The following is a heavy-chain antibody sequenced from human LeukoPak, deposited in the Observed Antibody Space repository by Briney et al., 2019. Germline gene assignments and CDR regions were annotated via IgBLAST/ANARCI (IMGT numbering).Heavy chain of an antibody. CDR1: GFTFSSYD. V-gene: IGHV3-13*01. D-gene: IGHD3-9*01. J-gene: IGHJ4*02. Sequence: GGSLRPSCAASGFTFSSYDMHWVRQATGKGLEWVSAIGTAGDTYYPGSVKGRFTISRENAKNSLYLQMNSLRAGDTAVYYCARAGDDILTGYYDYWGQGTLVTVSS. CDR2: IGTAGDT. CDR3: ARAGDDILTGYYDY.